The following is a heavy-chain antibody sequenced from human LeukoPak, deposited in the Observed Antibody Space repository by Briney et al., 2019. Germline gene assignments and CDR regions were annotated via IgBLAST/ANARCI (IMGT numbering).Heavy chain of an antibody. CDR2: IFYSGSP. CDR3: ARVGHIVAAGTYDY. J-gene: IGHJ4*02. V-gene: IGHV4-59*12. Sequence: SETLSLTCTVSGDSISSYHWSWIRQPPGKGLEWIGNIFYSGSPNYNPSLKSRVTTSFDTSKNQFSLKLSFVTAADTAVYYCARVGHIVAAGTYDYWGQGTLVTVSS. CDR1: GDSISSYH. D-gene: IGHD6-13*01.